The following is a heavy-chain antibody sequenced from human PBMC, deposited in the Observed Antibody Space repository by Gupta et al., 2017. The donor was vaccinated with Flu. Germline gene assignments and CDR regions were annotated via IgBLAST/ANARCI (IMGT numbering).Heavy chain of an antibody. CDR2: ISGSGATT. J-gene: IGHJ4*02. CDR1: GYTFSSYA. D-gene: IGHD3-10*01. V-gene: IGHV3-23*01. CDR3: AKIWFGELLPFDD. Sequence: EGQLLESGGGLVHPGGSLRLSCAGSGYTFSSYAMSWVRQAPGKGLEWVSTISGSGATTYYSDSVKGRFTISRDNSKDTLFLQMNSLRVEDTALYYCAKIWFGELLPFDDWGLGTLVTVSS.